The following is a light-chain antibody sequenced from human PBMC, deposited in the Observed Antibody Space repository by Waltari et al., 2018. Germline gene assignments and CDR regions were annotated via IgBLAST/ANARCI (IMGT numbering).Light chain of an antibody. J-gene: IGLJ2*01. CDR1: NIGSKS. V-gene: IGLV3-21*02. Sequence: SYVLTQPPPASVAPGQTARITCGGHNIGSKSVHWYQQKPGQAPVLVVYDDSDRPSGIPERFSGSNSGNTATLTISRVEAGDEADYYCQVWDSSSDLVVFGGGTKLTVL. CDR3: QVWDSSSDLVV. CDR2: DDS.